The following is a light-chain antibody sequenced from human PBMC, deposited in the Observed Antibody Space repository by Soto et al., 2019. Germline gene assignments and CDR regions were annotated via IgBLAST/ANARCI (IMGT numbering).Light chain of an antibody. CDR2: GAS. CDR1: QSVSSSY. J-gene: IGKJ2*01. CDR3: QQYGSSPPKYT. V-gene: IGKV3-20*01. Sequence: EIVLTQSPGTLSLSPGERATLSCRASQSVSSSYLAWYQQKPGQAPRLLIYGASSRATGIPDRFSGNGSGTDFTLTISRLEPEDFAVYYCQQYGSSPPKYTFGQGTKVDIK.